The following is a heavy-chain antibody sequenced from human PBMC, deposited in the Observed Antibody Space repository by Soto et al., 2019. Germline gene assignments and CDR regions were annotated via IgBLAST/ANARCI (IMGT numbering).Heavy chain of an antibody. CDR3: TRVVGGCSSTSCYRWFDP. V-gene: IGHV3-49*03. CDR1: GFTFGDYA. Sequence: LSCTASGFTFGDYAMSWFRQAPGKGLEWVGFIRSKAYGGTTEYAASVKGRFTISRDDSKSIAYLQMNSLKTEGTAVYYCTRVVGGCSSTSCYRWFDPWGQGTLVTVSS. CDR2: IRSKAYGGTT. D-gene: IGHD2-2*01. J-gene: IGHJ5*02.